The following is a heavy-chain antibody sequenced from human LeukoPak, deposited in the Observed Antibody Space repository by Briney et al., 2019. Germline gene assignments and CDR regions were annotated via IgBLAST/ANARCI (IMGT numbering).Heavy chain of an antibody. V-gene: IGHV3-20*04. D-gene: IGHD3-10*01. J-gene: IGHJ4*02. CDR2: INWNGGST. CDR3: ATGYGSGSYYNELDF. Sequence: GGSLRLSCAASGFNFDDYDISWVRQAPGKGLEWASGINWNGGSTGYADSVKGRFTISRDNAKNSLYLQMNSLRAEDTALYYCATGYGSGSYYNELDFWGQGTLVTVSS. CDR1: GFNFDDYD.